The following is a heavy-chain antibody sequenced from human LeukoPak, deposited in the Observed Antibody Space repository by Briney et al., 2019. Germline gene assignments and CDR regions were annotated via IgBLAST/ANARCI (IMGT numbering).Heavy chain of an antibody. CDR1: GGSISSYY. CDR3: ARDTGYQLLT. CDR2: INYSGST. Sequence: SETLSLTCTVSGGSISSYYWSWIRQPPGKGLEWIGYINYSGSTNYNPSLKSRVTISVDTSKNQFSLKLSSVTAADTAVYYCARDTGYQLLTWGKGTTVTVSS. V-gene: IGHV4-59*01. D-gene: IGHD3-9*01. J-gene: IGHJ6*04.